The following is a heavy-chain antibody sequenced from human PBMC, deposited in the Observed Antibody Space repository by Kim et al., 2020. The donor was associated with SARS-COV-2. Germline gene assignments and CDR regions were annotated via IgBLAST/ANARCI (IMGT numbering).Heavy chain of an antibody. CDR1: GYTFSSYA. CDR3: AREGPAAMQPLVYYYGMDV. Sequence: ASVKVSCKASGYTFSSYALHWVRQAPGQRLEWMGWINADNGNTKYSQKFQGRVTITRDTSASTAYMELSSLRSEDTAVYYCAREGPAAMQPLVYYYGMDVWGQGTTVTVSS. V-gene: IGHV1-3*01. J-gene: IGHJ6*02. D-gene: IGHD2-2*01. CDR2: INADNGNT.